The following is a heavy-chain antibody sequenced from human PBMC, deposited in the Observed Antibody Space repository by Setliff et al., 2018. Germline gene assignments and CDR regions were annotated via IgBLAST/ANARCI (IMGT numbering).Heavy chain of an antibody. CDR3: ARVRGYDSSGFLNWFDP. CDR2: ISYDGSNK. Sequence: GGSLRLSCAASGFTFSSYAMHWVRQAPGKGLEWVAVISYDGSNKYYADSVKGRFTISRDNSKNTLYLQMNSLRAEGTAVYYCARVRGYDSSGFLNWFDPWGQGTLVTVS. J-gene: IGHJ5*02. V-gene: IGHV3-30*04. D-gene: IGHD3-22*01. CDR1: GFTFSSYA.